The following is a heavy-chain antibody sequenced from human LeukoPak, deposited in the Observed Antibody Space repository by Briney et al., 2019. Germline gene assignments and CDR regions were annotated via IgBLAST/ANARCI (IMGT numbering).Heavy chain of an antibody. CDR3: ARHHTAMVPYYGMDV. CDR1: GGSISSYY. Sequence: PSETLSLTCTVSGGSISSYYWSWIRQPPGKGLEWIGYIYYSGSTNYNPSLKGRVTISVDTSKNQFSLKLSSVTAADTAVYYCARHHTAMVPYYGMDVWGQGTTVTVSS. CDR2: IYYSGST. D-gene: IGHD5-18*01. V-gene: IGHV4-59*08. J-gene: IGHJ6*02.